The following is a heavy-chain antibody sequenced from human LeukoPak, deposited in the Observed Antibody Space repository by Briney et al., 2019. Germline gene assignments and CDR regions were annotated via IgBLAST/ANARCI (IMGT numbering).Heavy chain of an antibody. J-gene: IGHJ3*02. CDR3: AHSGTVTTPHDAFDI. Sequence: SGPTLVNPTQTLTLTCTFSGFSLSTTDVAVGWIRQSPGEALEWLALIYWDDDKRYSPSLKSRLTITKDTSKNQVVLTMTNMDPVDTATYYCAHSGTVTTPHDAFDIWGQGTMVTVSS. D-gene: IGHD4-17*01. CDR2: IYWDDDK. V-gene: IGHV2-5*02. CDR1: GFSLSTTDVA.